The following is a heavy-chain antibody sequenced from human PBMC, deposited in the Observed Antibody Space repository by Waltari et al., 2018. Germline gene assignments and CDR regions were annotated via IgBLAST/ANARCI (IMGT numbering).Heavy chain of an antibody. CDR2: VHRSGRT. V-gene: IGHV4-4*02. Sequence: QLQLQQSRPGLVKPSECLSLTRAVPYDSMGERDWWSWVRQSPGKGPEWIGQVHRSGRTKYNPSRASRVHIAFETSNNPFSLKVPSPTAADTAMYFCARGRGRGLYLDPWAQGTRVTV. D-gene: IGHD2-15*01. CDR1: YDSMGERDW. J-gene: IGHJ5*02. CDR3: ARGRGRGLYLDP.